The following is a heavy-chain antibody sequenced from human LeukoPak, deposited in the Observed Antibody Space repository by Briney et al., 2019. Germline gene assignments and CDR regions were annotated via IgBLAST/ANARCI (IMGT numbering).Heavy chain of an antibody. J-gene: IGHJ5*02. CDR1: GFTFSSYA. D-gene: IGHD1-26*01. CDR3: ARVTPWGFDP. Sequence: PGGSLRLSCAASGFTFSSYAMHWVRQAPGKGLEYVSAISSNGGSTYYANSVKGRFTISRDNSKNTLYLQMGSLRAEDMAVYYCARVTPWGFDPWGQGTLVTVSS. V-gene: IGHV3-64*01. CDR2: ISSNGGST.